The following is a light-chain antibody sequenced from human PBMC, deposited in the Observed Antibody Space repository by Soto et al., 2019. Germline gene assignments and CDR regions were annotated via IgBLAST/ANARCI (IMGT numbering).Light chain of an antibody. CDR3: QHYNDWRWT. Sequence: EIVMTQSPATLSVSPGEGATLSCRASQSISSKLAWYQQKRGQAPRLLIYGASTRATGVPARFSGSGSGTEFSLTISSLQSAGLAVYYCQHYNDWRWTFGQGTKVDVK. CDR2: GAS. J-gene: IGKJ1*01. V-gene: IGKV3-15*01. CDR1: QSISSK.